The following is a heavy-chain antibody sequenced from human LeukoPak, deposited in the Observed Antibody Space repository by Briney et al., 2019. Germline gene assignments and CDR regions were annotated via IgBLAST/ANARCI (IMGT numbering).Heavy chain of an antibody. CDR3: ARDTPQHLKRYDY. CDR1: GYNFDKFG. Sequence: ASVKVSCKASGYNFDKFGIAWVRQAPGQGLEWMGWINTHNGNTKYAQQYQGRVTMTTDTSTSTVYMEQRSLRSDDTAVYFCARDTPQHLKRYDYWGQGTQVTVSS. CDR2: INTHNGNT. V-gene: IGHV1-18*01. D-gene: IGHD6-13*01. J-gene: IGHJ4*02.